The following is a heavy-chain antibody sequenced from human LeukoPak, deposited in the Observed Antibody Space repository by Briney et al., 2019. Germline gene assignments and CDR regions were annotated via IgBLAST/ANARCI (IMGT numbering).Heavy chain of an antibody. CDR2: ISAYNGNT. V-gene: IGHV1-18*01. J-gene: IGHJ6*03. Sequence: ASVKVSCKASGFTFINYDINWVRQAPGQGLEWMGWISAYNGNTNYIQKLQGRVIMTTDTSTSTAYMELSSLRSEDTAVYYCARFLAAAADLGYYYYYMDVWGKGTTVTVSS. D-gene: IGHD6-13*01. CDR1: GFTFINYD. CDR3: ARFLAAAADLGYYYYYMDV.